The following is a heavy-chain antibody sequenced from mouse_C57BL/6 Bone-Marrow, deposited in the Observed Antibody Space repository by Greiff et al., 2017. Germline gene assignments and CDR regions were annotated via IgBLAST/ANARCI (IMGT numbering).Heavy chain of an antibody. CDR2: LPPHRGST. CDR1: GYTFTSYW. D-gene: IGHD5-5*01. CDR3: ANYPCDC. V-gene: IGHV1-64*01. Sequence: QVQLQQPGAALVKPGASVKLSCKASGYTFTSYWMHWVKPRPGQGLAWIGILPPHRGSTLSNEKVKSKATLTVDKSSSTAYMQLSSLTSEDSAVDYCANYPCDCWGQGSTLTVSS. J-gene: IGHJ2*01.